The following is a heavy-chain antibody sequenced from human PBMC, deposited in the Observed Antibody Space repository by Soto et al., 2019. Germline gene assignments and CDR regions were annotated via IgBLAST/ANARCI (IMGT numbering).Heavy chain of an antibody. J-gene: IGHJ4*02. CDR1: GFTFSSYP. CDR3: AKVGSSSWNRFDY. Sequence: ESGGGLVQPGGSLRLSCAASGFTFSSYPMTWVRQAPGKGLEWVSAVSVSDGSTYYAGSMKGRFTISRDNSKNTLYLQMNSLRAEDTAVYYCAKVGSSSWNRFDYWGQGTLVTVSS. D-gene: IGHD6-13*01. CDR2: VSVSDGST. V-gene: IGHV3-23*01.